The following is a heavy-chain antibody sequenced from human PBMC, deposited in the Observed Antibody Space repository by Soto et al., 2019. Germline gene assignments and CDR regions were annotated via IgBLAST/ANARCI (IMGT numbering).Heavy chain of an antibody. CDR2: ISGYNGNT. V-gene: IGHV1-18*01. D-gene: IGHD3-10*02. J-gene: IGHJ4*02. Sequence: ASVTVSCKASGYTSINYGITWVRQAPGQGLEWMGWISGYNGNTNYAQKFQGRVTMTTDTSTSTAYMELRSLRSDDTAVYYCARVRGVNHDHYVDAFDYWGQGVMGTVSA. CDR1: GYTSINYG. CDR3: ARVRGVNHDHYVDAFDY.